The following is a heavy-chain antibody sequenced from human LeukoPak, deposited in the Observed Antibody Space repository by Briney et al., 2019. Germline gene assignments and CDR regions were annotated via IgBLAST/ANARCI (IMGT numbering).Heavy chain of an antibody. CDR1: GGSFSGYY. Sequence: PSETLSLTCAVYGGSFSGYYWSWIRQPPGKGLEWIGEINHSGSTNYNPSLKSRVTISVDTSKNQFSLKLSSVTAADTAVYYCARTAGLAYGSGQNLDYWGQGTLVTVSS. CDR3: ARTAGLAYGSGQNLDY. J-gene: IGHJ4*02. V-gene: IGHV4-34*01. D-gene: IGHD3-10*01. CDR2: INHSGST.